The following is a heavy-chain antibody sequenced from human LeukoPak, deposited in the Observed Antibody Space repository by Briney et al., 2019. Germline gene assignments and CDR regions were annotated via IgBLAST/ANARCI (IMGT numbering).Heavy chain of an antibody. CDR2: INPNSGGT. V-gene: IGHV1-2*02. CDR3: ARDGSWLVPYYYYYYMDV. CDR1: GYTFTGYY. Sequence: ASVKVSCKASGYTFTGYYMHWVRQAPGQGLEWMGWINPNSGGTNYAQKFQGRVTMTRDTSISTAYMELSRLRSDDTAVYYCARDGSWLVPYYYYYYMDVWGKGTTVTISS. D-gene: IGHD6-19*01. J-gene: IGHJ6*03.